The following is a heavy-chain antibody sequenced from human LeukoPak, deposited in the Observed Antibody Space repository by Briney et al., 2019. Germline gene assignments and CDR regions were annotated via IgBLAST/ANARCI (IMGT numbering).Heavy chain of an antibody. V-gene: IGHV4-39*01. CDR1: GGSISSSSYY. Sequence: PSETLSLTCTVSGGSISSSSYYWGWIRQPPGKGLEWIGSIYYSGSTYYNPSLKSRVTISVDTSKNQFSLKLSSVTAADTAVYYCARRGEAARQEYYMDVWGKGTTVTVSS. CDR3: ARRGEAARQEYYMDV. D-gene: IGHD6-6*01. J-gene: IGHJ6*03. CDR2: IYYSGST.